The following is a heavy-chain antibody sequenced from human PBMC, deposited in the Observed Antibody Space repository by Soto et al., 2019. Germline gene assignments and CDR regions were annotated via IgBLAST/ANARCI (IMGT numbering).Heavy chain of an antibody. CDR2: ISSSGSTI. V-gene: IGHV3-11*01. D-gene: IGHD2-8*01. Sequence: GGSLRLSCAASVFPFSDYYMSWIRQAPGKGLEWVSYISSSGSTIYYADSVKGRFTISRDNAKNSLYLQMNSLRAEDTAVYYCARDPNPYYYYYMDVWGKGTTVTVSS. J-gene: IGHJ6*03. CDR3: ARDPNPYYYYYMDV. CDR1: VFPFSDYY.